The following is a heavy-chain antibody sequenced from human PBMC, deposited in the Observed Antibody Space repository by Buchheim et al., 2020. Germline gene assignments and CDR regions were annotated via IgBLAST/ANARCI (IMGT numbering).Heavy chain of an antibody. CDR1: GFTFSSYA. V-gene: IGHV3-30-3*01. CDR3: ARVKERASSPGSGSYWGAIDY. CDR2: ISYDGSNK. Sequence: QVQLVESGGGVVQPGRSLRLSCAASGFTFSSYAMHWVRQAPGKGLEWVAVISYDGSNKYYADSVKGRFTISRDNSKNTLYLQMNSLRAEDTAVYYCARVKERASSPGSGSYWGAIDYWGQGTL. J-gene: IGHJ4*02. D-gene: IGHD3-10*01.